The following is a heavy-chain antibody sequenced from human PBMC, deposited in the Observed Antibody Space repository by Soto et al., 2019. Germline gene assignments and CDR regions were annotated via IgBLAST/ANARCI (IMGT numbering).Heavy chain of an antibody. V-gene: IGHV1-18*01. D-gene: IGHD3-22*01. J-gene: IGHJ6*02. CDR3: AREGVYYPDSSGFYRRDNYYAMDV. CDR2: ISAYNGDT. CDR1: GYTFSTYA. Sequence: QGHLEQSGAEVKKPGASVRVSCKASGYTFSTYAIAWVRQAPGQGLEWMGWISAYNGDTHYAQKFQRRVTMTTETSTSTASMELTNLRSDDTAVYYWAREGVYYPDSSGFYRRDNYYAMDVWGQGTTVTVS.